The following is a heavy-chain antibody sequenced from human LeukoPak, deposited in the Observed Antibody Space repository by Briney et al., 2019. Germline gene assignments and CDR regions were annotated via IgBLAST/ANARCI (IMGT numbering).Heavy chain of an antibody. V-gene: IGHV4-61*02. CDR3: ARDGRAGSLFAY. Sequence: PSETLSLTCTVSGGSISSGSYYWSWIRQPAGKGLEWIGRIYTSGSTNYNPSLKSRVTISVDTSKNQFSLKLSSVTAADTAIYYCARDGRAGSLFAYWGQGTLVTVSS. CDR2: IYTSGST. J-gene: IGHJ4*02. D-gene: IGHD6-19*01. CDR1: GGSISSGSYY.